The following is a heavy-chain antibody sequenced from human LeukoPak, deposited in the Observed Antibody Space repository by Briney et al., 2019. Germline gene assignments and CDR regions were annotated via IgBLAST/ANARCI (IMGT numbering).Heavy chain of an antibody. D-gene: IGHD6-19*01. CDR1: GFSLSTSGVG. V-gene: IGHV2-5*02. CDR3: AHRPTKSYSSGWLDY. J-gene: IGHJ4*02. Sequence: SGPTLVKPTQALTLTCTFSGFSLSTSGVGVGWIRQPPGKALEWLALIYWDDDKRYSPSLKSRLTITKDTSKNQVVLTMTNMDPVDTATYYCAHRPTKSYSSGWLDYWGQGTLVTVSS. CDR2: IYWDDDK.